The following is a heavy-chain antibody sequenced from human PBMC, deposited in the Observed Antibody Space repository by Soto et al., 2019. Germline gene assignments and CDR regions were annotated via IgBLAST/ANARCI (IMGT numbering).Heavy chain of an antibody. Sequence: GGSVKVSCKASGYTFTGHYMHWVRQVSGRRLEFLGWLKPDNGGTYYAPKFQGRVTFTRDTSKTTAYMETSGLQSDDTAVYFCARDLCPLGSGSPCPTFGMDLWGQGTTVTVSS. V-gene: IGHV1-2*02. CDR2: LKPDNGGT. CDR3: ARDLCPLGSGSPCPTFGMDL. D-gene: IGHD3-10*01. J-gene: IGHJ6*02. CDR1: GYTFTGHY.